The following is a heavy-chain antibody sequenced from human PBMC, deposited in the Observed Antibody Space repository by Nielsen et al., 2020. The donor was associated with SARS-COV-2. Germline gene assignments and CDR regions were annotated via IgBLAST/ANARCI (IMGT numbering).Heavy chain of an antibody. Sequence: SETLSLTCAVSGGSISSNNWWSWVRPPPGKGLEWIGEIYHRGSTNYSPSLKTRVTISVDKSKNQFSLKLSSVTAADTAVYYCAGDFWSGYYTSNYYYGMDVWGQGTTVTVSS. D-gene: IGHD3-3*01. CDR2: IYHRGST. CDR3: AGDFWSGYYTSNYYYGMDV. J-gene: IGHJ6*02. V-gene: IGHV4-4*02. CDR1: GGSISSNNW.